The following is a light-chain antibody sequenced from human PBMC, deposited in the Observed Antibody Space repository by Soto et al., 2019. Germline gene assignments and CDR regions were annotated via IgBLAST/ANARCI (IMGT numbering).Light chain of an antibody. Sequence: EIVLTQSPATLSLSPGESATLSCRASQSVDSYVTWYQQKPGQAPRLLVYDVSKRDTGIPVRFSGSGSGTDFTLTISSLEPEDVAIYYCQQRRNWPLTFGGGTKVEI. CDR2: DVS. J-gene: IGKJ4*01. CDR3: QQRRNWPLT. V-gene: IGKV3-11*01. CDR1: QSVDSY.